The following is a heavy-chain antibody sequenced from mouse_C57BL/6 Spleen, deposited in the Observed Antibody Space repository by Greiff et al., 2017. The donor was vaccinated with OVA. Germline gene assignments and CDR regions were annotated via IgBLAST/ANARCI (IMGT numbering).Heavy chain of an antibody. CDR3: ARGGLRLHYYAMDY. V-gene: IGHV8-8*01. CDR1: GFSLSTFGMG. J-gene: IGHJ4*01. Sequence: QVTLKECGPGILQPSQTLSLTCSFSGFSLSTFGMGVGWIRQPSGKGLEWLAHIWWDDDKYYNPALKSRLTISKDTSKNQVFLKIANVDTADTATYYCARGGLRLHYYAMDYWGQGTSVTVSS. CDR2: IWWDDDK. D-gene: IGHD3-2*02.